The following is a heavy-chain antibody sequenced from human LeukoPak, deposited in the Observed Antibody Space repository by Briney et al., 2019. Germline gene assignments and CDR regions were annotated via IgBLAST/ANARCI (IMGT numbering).Heavy chain of an antibody. CDR1: GGSISSSSYY. CDR3: ARITSAFDI. D-gene: IGHD3-3*01. CDR2: IYYSGST. J-gene: IGHJ3*02. Sequence: SETLSLTCTVSGGSISSSSYYWGWIRQPPGKGLEWIGSIYYSGSTYYNPSLKSRVTISVDTSKNQFSLKLSSVTAADTAVYYCARITSAFDIWGRGTMVTVSS. V-gene: IGHV4-39*01.